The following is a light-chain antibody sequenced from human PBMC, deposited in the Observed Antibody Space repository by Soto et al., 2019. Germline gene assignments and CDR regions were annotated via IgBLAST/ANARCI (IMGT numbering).Light chain of an antibody. CDR1: SSDVGGYNY. CDR3: SSYTSSSSLYV. CDR2: EVS. V-gene: IGLV2-14*01. J-gene: IGLJ1*01. Sequence: QSVGTQPASVSVSPGQSITISCTGTSSDVGGYNYVSWYQQHPGKAPKLMIYEVSNRPSGVSNRFSGSKSGNTASLTISGLQAEDEADYYCSSYTSSSSLYVFGTGTKVTVL.